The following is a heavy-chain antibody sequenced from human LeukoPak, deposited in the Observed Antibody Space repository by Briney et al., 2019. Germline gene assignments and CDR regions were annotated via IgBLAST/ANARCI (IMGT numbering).Heavy chain of an antibody. CDR3: AKDRGWLRLFDY. V-gene: IGHV3-30*18. J-gene: IGHJ4*02. CDR1: GFTFSSYG. D-gene: IGHD5-12*01. CDR2: ISYDGSNK. Sequence: GGSLRLSCAASGFTFSSYGMHWVRQAPGKGPEWVAVISYDGSNKYYADSVKGRFTISRDNSKNTLYLQMNSLRAEDTAVYYCAKDRGWLRLFDYWGQGTLVTVSS.